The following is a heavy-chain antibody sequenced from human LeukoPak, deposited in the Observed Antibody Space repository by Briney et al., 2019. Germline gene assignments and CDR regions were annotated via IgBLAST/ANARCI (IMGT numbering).Heavy chain of an antibody. CDR1: GGLISRSGYN. D-gene: IGHD5-18*01. Sequence: PSETLSLTCSISGGLISRSGYNWGWVRPPQGKGLEWIGRAYFSGYTYYNPSLKSRVSISVDTSKNQFSLKLNSVSATDTAVYYCARLNTAIVYLDFWGQGALVSVSS. J-gene: IGHJ4*02. CDR3: ARLNTAIVYLDF. CDR2: AYFSGYT. V-gene: IGHV4-39*01.